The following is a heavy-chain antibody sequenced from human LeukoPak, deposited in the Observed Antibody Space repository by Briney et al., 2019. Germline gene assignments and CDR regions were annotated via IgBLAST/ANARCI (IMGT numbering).Heavy chain of an antibody. J-gene: IGHJ1*01. V-gene: IGHV1-2*02. CDR3: ARAYYDFWSGYYQGGEYFQH. Sequence: ASVKASCKASGYTFTGYYMHWVRQAPGQGLEWMGWINPNSGGTNYAQKFQGRVTMTRDTSISTAYMELRRLRSDDTAVYYCARAYYDFWSGYYQGGEYFQHWGQGTLVTVSS. D-gene: IGHD3-3*01. CDR2: INPNSGGT. CDR1: GYTFTGYY.